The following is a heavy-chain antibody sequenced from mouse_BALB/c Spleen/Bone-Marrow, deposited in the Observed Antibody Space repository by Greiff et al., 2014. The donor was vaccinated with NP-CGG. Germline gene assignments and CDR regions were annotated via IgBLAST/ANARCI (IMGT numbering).Heavy chain of an antibody. J-gene: IGHJ3*01. Sequence: AQLQQSGAELVKPEASVKLSCTASGFNIKDTYMHWVKQRPEQGLEWIGRIDPANGNTKYDPKFQGKATITADTSSNTAYLQLSSLTSEDTAVYYCASYYYGSSSFAYWGQGTLVTVSA. CDR3: ASYYYGSSSFAY. V-gene: IGHV14-3*02. CDR1: GFNIKDTY. D-gene: IGHD1-1*01. CDR2: IDPANGNT.